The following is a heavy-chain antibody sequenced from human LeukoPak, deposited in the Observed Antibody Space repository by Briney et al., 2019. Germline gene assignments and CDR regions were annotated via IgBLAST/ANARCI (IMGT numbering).Heavy chain of an antibody. CDR1: GYTFSSYG. CDR3: ARDAESGSYYNRRINNWFDP. CDR2: ISAYNGNT. V-gene: IGHV1-18*01. Sequence: ASVKVSCKASGYTFSSYGISWVRQAPGQGLEWMGWISAYNGNTNYAQKFQGRVTMTTDTSTSTVYMELRSLRSDDTAVYYCARDAESGSYYNRRINNWFDPWGQGTLVTVSS. D-gene: IGHD3-10*01. J-gene: IGHJ5*02.